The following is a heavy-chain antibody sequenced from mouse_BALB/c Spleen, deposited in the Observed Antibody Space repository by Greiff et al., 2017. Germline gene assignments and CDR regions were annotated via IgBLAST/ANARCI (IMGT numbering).Heavy chain of an antibody. CDR3: ASPSYYGSSSWFAY. J-gene: IGHJ3*01. CDR1: GYAFSSSW. D-gene: IGHD1-1*01. Sequence: QVQLQQSGPELVKPGASVKISCKASGYAFSSSWMNWVKQRPGQGLEWIGRIYPGDGDTNYNGKFKGKATLTADKSSSTAYMQLSSLTSVDSAVYFCASPSYYGSSSWFAYWGQGTLVTVSA. CDR2: IYPGDGDT. V-gene: IGHV1-82*01.